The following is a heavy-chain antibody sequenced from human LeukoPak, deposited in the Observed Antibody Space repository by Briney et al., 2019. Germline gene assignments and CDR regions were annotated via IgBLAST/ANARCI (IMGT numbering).Heavy chain of an antibody. CDR3: ARARITMVRGVIREFDY. V-gene: IGHV4-61*02. D-gene: IGHD3-10*01. J-gene: IGHJ4*02. CDR1: GGSISSSSYY. Sequence: SETLSLTCTVSGGSISSSSYYWSWLRQPAGKGLEWIGRIYTSGSTNYNPSLKSRVTISVDTSKNQFSLKLSSVTAADTAVYYCARARITMVRGVIREFDYWGQGTLVTVSS. CDR2: IYTSGST.